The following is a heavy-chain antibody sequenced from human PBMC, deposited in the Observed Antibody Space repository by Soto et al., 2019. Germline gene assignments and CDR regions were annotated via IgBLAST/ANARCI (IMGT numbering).Heavy chain of an antibody. V-gene: IGHV3-23*01. CDR2: ISGSGGST. J-gene: IGHJ5*02. Sequence: TGGSLRLSCAASGFTFSSYAMSWVRQAPGKGLEWVSAISGSGGSTYYADSVKGRFTISRDNSKNTLYLQMNSLRAEDTAVYYCAKDLVVRWLRLKNWFDPWGQGTLVTVSS. D-gene: IGHD5-12*01. CDR3: AKDLVVRWLRLKNWFDP. CDR1: GFTFSSYA.